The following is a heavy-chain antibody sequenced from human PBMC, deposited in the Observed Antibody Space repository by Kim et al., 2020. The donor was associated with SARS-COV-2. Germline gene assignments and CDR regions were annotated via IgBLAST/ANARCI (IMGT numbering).Heavy chain of an antibody. CDR2: INHSGST. V-gene: IGHV4-34*01. CDR1: GGSFSGYY. CDR3: ARGSRFGGDY. D-gene: IGHD3-16*01. Sequence: SETLSLTCAVYGGSFSGYYWSWIRQPPGKGLEWIGEINHSGSTNYNPSLKSRVTISVDTSKNQFSLKLSSVTAADTAVYYCARGSRFGGDYWGQGTLVTVSS. J-gene: IGHJ4*02.